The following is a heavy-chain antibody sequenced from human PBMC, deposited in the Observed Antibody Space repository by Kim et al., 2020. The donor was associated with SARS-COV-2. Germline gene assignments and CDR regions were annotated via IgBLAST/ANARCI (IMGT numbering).Heavy chain of an antibody. Sequence: SETLSLTCTVSGGSISSGSYYWSWIRQPAGKGLECIGRIYTSGSTNYNPSLKSRVTISVDTSKNQFSLKLSSVTAADTAVYYCAWTGGYGYFYWGQGTLVTVSS. CDR3: AWTGGYGYFY. D-gene: IGHD5-18*01. V-gene: IGHV4-61*02. CDR2: IYTSGST. CDR1: GGSISSGSYY. J-gene: IGHJ4*02.